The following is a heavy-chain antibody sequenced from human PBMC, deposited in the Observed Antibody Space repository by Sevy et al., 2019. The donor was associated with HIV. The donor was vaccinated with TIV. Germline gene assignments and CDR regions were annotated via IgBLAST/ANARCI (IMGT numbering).Heavy chain of an antibody. Sequence: SETLSLTCTVSGGSISSGGYYWSWIRQHPGKGLEWIGYIYYSGSTYYNPSLKSRVTISVDTSKNQFSLKLSSVTAADTAVYYCARGKYYYDSIDAFDIWGQGTMATVSS. CDR2: IYYSGST. J-gene: IGHJ3*02. V-gene: IGHV4-31*03. CDR1: GGSISSGGYY. D-gene: IGHD3-22*01. CDR3: ARGKYYYDSIDAFDI.